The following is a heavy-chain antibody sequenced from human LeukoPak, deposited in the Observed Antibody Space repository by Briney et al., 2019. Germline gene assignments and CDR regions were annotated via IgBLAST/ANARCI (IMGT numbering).Heavy chain of an antibody. CDR2: IIPIFGTA. D-gene: IGHD4-17*01. CDR3: ARQGDYNPFDY. Sequence: ASVKVSCKASGGTFSSYAISWVRQAPGQGLEWMGGIIPIFGTANYAQKLQGKVTMTTDTSTSTAYMELRSLRSDDTAVYYCARQGDYNPFDYWGQGTLVTVSS. J-gene: IGHJ4*02. V-gene: IGHV1-69*05. CDR1: GGTFSSYA.